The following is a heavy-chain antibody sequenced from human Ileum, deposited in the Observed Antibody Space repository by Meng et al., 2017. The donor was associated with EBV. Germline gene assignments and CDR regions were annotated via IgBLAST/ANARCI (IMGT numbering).Heavy chain of an antibody. D-gene: IGHD3-22*01. Sequence: VQVPELGPGLVKPSETLSLTCAVSGGSISRSDWWSWVRQPPGKGLEWIGETSHSGSTNYSPSLKSRVTISLDKSKNQLSLKLNSVTAADTAVYYCASSDYYRSDYWGQGTLVTVSS. J-gene: IGHJ4*02. CDR2: TSHSGST. V-gene: IGHV4-4*02. CDR3: ASSDYYRSDY. CDR1: GGSISRSDW.